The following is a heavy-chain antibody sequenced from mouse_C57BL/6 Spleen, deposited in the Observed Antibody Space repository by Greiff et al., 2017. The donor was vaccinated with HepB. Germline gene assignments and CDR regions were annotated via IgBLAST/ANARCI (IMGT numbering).Heavy chain of an antibody. CDR3: TRGVGDFDY. CDR2: IDPETGGT. Sequence: QVHVKQSGAELVRPGASVTLSCKASGYTFTDYEMHWVKQTPVHGLEWIGAIDPETGGTAYNQKFKGKAILTADKSSSTAYMELRSLTSEDSAVYYCTRGVGDFDYWGQGTTLTVSS. V-gene: IGHV1-15*01. J-gene: IGHJ2*01. D-gene: IGHD3-3*01. CDR1: GYTFTDYE.